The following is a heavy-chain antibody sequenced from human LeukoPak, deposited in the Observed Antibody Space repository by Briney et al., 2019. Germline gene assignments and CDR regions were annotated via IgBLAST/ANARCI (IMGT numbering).Heavy chain of an antibody. V-gene: IGHV4-59*12. D-gene: IGHD2-2*01. J-gene: IGHJ4*02. Sequence: SETLSLTCTVSGGLIRSDSWSWIRQPPGKGLDWKGSKYKRLTSNFNPSLESRLTISPGTSKKDFSLRQSSVSAADTAVYYCARGIVVVPATDWGQGTLVTVSS. CDR3: ARGIVVVPATD. CDR2: KYKRLTS. CDR1: GGLIRSDS.